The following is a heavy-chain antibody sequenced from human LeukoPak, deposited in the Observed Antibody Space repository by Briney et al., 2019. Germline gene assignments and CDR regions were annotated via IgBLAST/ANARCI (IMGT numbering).Heavy chain of an antibody. CDR1: GYTFTNYN. CDR3: ARDKSGWKLSYYYYYLDV. CDR2: ISTYNSNT. J-gene: IGHJ6*03. Sequence: GASVKVSCKASGYTFTNYNINWVRQAPGQGLEWIGWISTYNSNTNYAQNLQGRVTMTTDTSTSAAYMELRSLRSDDTAVYYCARDKSGWKLSYYYYYLDVWGKGTTVTVSS. V-gene: IGHV1-18*01. D-gene: IGHD6-19*01.